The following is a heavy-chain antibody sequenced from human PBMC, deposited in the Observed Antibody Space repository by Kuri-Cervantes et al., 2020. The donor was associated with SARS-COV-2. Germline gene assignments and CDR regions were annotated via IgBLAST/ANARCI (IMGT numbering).Heavy chain of an antibody. V-gene: IGHV3-11*06. D-gene: IGHD3-10*01. CDR2: ISSAGSFT. Sequence: GGSLRLSCEASGFSFSDSYMSWIRQSPEKGLEWLTYISSAGSFTKYGEPARGRFTISRDNAKNSLYLQMNSLTVEDTGVYYSARFTAFYYYYGLDIWGQGTPVTVSS. CDR3: ARFTAFYYYYGLDI. J-gene: IGHJ6*02. CDR1: GFSFSDSY.